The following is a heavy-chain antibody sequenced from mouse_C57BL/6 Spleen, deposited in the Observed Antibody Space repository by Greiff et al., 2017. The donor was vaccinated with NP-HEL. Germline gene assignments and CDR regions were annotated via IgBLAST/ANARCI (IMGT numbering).Heavy chain of an antibody. Sequence: VQLQQPGAELVKPGASVKMSCKASGYTFTSYWITWVKQRPGQGLEWIGDLYPGSGSTNYNEKFKSKATLTVDTSSSTAYMQLSSLTSEDSAVYYCARCRTVTGYFDYWGQGTTLTVSS. V-gene: IGHV1-55*01. CDR3: ARCRTVTGYFDY. J-gene: IGHJ2*01. D-gene: IGHD4-1*01. CDR2: LYPGSGST. CDR1: GYTFTSYW.